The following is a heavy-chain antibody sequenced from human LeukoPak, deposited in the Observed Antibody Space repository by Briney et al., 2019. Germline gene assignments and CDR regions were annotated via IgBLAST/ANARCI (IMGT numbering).Heavy chain of an antibody. J-gene: IGHJ3*02. CDR2: IYYSGST. CDR1: GGSISSYY. D-gene: IGHD4-17*01. CDR3: ARDLEIGDGEGASDI. V-gene: IGHV4-59*01. Sequence: PSETLSLTCTVSGGSISSYYWSWIRQPPGKGLEWIGYIYYSGSTNYNPSLKSRVTISVDTSKNQFSLKLSSVTAADTAVYYCARDLEIGDGEGASDIWGQGTVVTVSS.